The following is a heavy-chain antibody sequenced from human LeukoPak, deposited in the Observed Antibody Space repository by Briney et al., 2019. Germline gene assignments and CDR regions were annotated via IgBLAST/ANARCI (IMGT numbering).Heavy chain of an antibody. V-gene: IGHV3-9*01. J-gene: IGHJ4*02. CDR1: GFTFDDYA. D-gene: IGHD6-19*01. Sequence: GRSLRLSCAASGFTFDDYAMHWLRQAPGKGLEWVSCISWNSGNIGYADSVKGRFTISRDNAKNSLYLQMNSLRAEDTALYYCTKGTGITVAGYFDYWGQGTLVTVSS. CDR3: TKGTGITVAGYFDY. CDR2: ISWNSGNI.